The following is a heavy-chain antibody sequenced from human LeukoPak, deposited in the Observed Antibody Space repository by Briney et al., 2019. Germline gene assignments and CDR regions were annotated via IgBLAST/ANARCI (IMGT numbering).Heavy chain of an antibody. Sequence: GGSLRLSCAASGFTFSTYWMSWVRQAPGKGLEWVSYISSSSSTIYYADSVKGRFTISRDNAKNSLYLQMNSLRAEDTAVYYCARDFFLIAAAVRAFDIWGQGTMVTVSS. CDR3: ARDFFLIAAAVRAFDI. D-gene: IGHD6-13*01. CDR2: ISSSSSTI. V-gene: IGHV3-48*01. J-gene: IGHJ3*02. CDR1: GFTFSTYW.